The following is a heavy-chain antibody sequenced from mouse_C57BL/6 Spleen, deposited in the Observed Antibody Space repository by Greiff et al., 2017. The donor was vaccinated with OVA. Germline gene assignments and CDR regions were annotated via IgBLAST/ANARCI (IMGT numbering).Heavy chain of an antibody. CDR1: GYTFTSYW. Sequence: QVQLQQSGAELVKPGASVKMSCKASGYTFTSYWITWVKQRPGQGLEWIGDIYPGSGSTNYNEKFKSKATLTVDTSSSTAYMQLSSLTSEDSAVYYCARRDYDGYYVNFDYWGQGTTLTVSS. J-gene: IGHJ2*01. D-gene: IGHD2-3*01. V-gene: IGHV1-55*01. CDR3: ARRDYDGYYVNFDY. CDR2: IYPGSGST.